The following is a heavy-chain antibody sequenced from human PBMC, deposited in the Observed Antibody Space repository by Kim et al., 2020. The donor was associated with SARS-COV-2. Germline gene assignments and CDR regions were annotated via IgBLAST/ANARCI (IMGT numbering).Heavy chain of an antibody. D-gene: IGHD1-26*01. CDR2: IIPIFGTA. CDR1: GGTFSSYA. V-gene: IGHV1-69*13. J-gene: IGHJ6*02. Sequence: SVKVSCKASGGTFSSYAISWVRQAPGQGLEWMGGIIPIFGTANYAQKFQGRVTITADESTSTAYMELSSLRSEDTAVYYCARDRVGATYGMDVWGQGTTVTVSS. CDR3: ARDRVGATYGMDV.